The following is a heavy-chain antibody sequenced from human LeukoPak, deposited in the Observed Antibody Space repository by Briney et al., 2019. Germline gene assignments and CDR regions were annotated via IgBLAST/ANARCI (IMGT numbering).Heavy chain of an antibody. CDR1: GYSFTSYW. CDR3: ARLGDTAMVTGYFDY. V-gene: IGHV5-51*01. Sequence: GESLKISCKGSGYSFTSYWIGWVRQMPGKGLEWMGIIYPGDSDTRYSPSFQGQVTISADKSISTAYLQWSSLKASDTAMYYCARLGDTAMVTGYFDYWGQGTLVTVSS. J-gene: IGHJ4*02. D-gene: IGHD5-18*01. CDR2: IYPGDSDT.